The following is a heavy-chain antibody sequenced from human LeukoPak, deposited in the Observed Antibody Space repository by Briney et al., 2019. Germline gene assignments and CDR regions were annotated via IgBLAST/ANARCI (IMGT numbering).Heavy chain of an antibody. Sequence: ASVKVSCKASGYTFTSYDINWVRQATGQGLEWMGWMNPNSGNTGYAQKFQGRVTITRNTSISPAYMELSSLRSEDTAVYYCAREGLYSSSWYVTNWFDPWGQGTLVTVSS. CDR2: MNPNSGNT. CDR3: AREGLYSSSWYVTNWFDP. V-gene: IGHV1-8*03. CDR1: GYTFTSYD. J-gene: IGHJ5*02. D-gene: IGHD6-13*01.